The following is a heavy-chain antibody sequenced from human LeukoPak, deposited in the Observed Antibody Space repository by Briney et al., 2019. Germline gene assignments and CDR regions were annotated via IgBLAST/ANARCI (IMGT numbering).Heavy chain of an antibody. D-gene: IGHD1-1*01. CDR1: RGSISSTNYY. CDR2: IYYNVRI. CDR3: AMDTTVVERFDC. J-gene: IGHJ4*01. V-gene: IGHV4-39*01. Sequence: PSETLSLTCTVSRGSISSTNYYWGWVRQPPGKGLEWSGAIYYNVRIYYNPCLKSGVTISVATSKSQFSLNLCPVSASDTAVCFCAMDTTVVERFDCWGQGTLVTVS.